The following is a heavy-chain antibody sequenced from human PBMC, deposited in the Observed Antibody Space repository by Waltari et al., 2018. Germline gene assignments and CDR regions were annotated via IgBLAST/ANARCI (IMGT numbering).Heavy chain of an antibody. Sequence: QVQLVESGGGVVQPGRSLRLSFEASGFTFISYSMHWFRQAPGKGLEWVAVISYDGSNKYYADSVKGRFTISRDNSKNTLYLQMNSLRAEDTAVYYCARDQGNWGAFDIWGQGTMVTVSS. CDR3: ARDQGNWGAFDI. D-gene: IGHD7-27*01. V-gene: IGHV3-30-3*01. J-gene: IGHJ3*02. CDR2: ISYDGSNK. CDR1: GFTFISYS.